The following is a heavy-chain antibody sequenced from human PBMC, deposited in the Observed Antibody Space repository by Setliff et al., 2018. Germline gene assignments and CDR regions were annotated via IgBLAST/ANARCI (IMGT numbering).Heavy chain of an antibody. V-gene: IGHV4-34*01. CDR1: GGSFSGYY. Sequence: SETLSLTCAVYGGSFSGYYWSWIRQPPGKGLEWIGEINHSGSTNYNPSLKSRVTISVDTSKNQFSLKLSSVTAADTAVYYCARAHTWSLPNDNSGYPGWFDPWGQGTLVTAPQ. CDR2: INHSGST. D-gene: IGHD3-22*01. J-gene: IGHJ5*02. CDR3: ARAHTWSLPNDNSGYPGWFDP.